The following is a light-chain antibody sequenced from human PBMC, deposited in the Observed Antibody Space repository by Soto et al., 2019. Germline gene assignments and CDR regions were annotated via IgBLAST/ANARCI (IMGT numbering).Light chain of an antibody. V-gene: IGLV7-46*01. CDR3: LLSYNAALV. CDR1: TGAVTSNHH. Sequence: QAVVTQEPSLTVSPGGTVPLTCGSSTGAVTSNHHPYWFQQKAGQAPRTLIYDTSNKHSWTPARFSGSLLGDKAALTLSGAQPEDEAQYYCLLSYNAALVFGGGTKLTVL. CDR2: DTS. J-gene: IGLJ2*01.